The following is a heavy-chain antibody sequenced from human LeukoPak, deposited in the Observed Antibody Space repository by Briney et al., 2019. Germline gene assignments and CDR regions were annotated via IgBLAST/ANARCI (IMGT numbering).Heavy chain of an antibody. CDR2: IYYSGSA. CDR1: GGSISSYY. Sequence: KPSETLSLTCTVSGGSISSYYWSWIRQPPGKGLEWIGYIYYSGSANYNPSLKSRVTISVDTSKNQFSLKLSSVTAADTAVYYCARNDYYYMDVWGKGTTVTVSS. J-gene: IGHJ6*03. V-gene: IGHV4-59*01. CDR3: ARNDYYYMDV.